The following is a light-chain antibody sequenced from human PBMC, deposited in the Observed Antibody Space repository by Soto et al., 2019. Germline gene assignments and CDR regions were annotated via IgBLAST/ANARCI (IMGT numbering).Light chain of an antibody. Sequence: EIVMTQSPATLSVSPGESATLSCRASQSVSSYLAWYQQKPGQAPRLLMYDASSRAAGIPDRFSGSGSGTDFTLIISRLEPDDFAVYYCQQYGSSPWTFGQGTKVDIK. J-gene: IGKJ1*01. CDR2: DAS. V-gene: IGKV3-20*01. CDR1: QSVSSY. CDR3: QQYGSSPWT.